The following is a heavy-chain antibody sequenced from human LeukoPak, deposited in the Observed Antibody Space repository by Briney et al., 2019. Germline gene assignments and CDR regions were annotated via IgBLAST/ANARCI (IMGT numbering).Heavy chain of an antibody. J-gene: IGHJ4*02. CDR2: INHSRST. CDR1: GGSFSGYY. CDR3: ARGWLTGTTTFDY. D-gene: IGHD1-20*01. V-gene: IGHV4-34*01. Sequence: SETLSLTCAVYGGSFSGYYWSWIRQPPGKGLEWIGEINHSRSTNYNPSLKSRVTISVDTSKNQFSLKLSSVTAANTAVYYCARGWLTGTTTFDYWGQGTLVTVSS.